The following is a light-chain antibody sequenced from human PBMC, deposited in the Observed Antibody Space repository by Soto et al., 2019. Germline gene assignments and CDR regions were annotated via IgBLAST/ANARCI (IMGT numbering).Light chain of an antibody. V-gene: IGKV3-20*01. CDR3: QQYGRSST. Sequence: EIVLTQSPGTLSLSPGERATLSCRASQSVYANYLAWYQQKPGQAPRLLIYSGSDRAIGIPDRFSGTGSGTDFTLTISRLEPEDFVVYYCQQYGRSSTFGQGTKVDIK. CDR2: SGS. J-gene: IGKJ2*01. CDR1: QSVYANY.